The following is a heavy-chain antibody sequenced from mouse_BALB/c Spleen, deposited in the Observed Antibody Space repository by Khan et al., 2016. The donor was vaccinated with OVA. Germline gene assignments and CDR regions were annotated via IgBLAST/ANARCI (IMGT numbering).Heavy chain of an antibody. J-gene: IGHJ1*01. CDR3: ARSASYWFFDV. CDR1: GYTFTNYG. V-gene: IGHV9-3-1*01. Sequence: QIQLVQSGPELKKPGETVKISCKASGYTFTNYGMNWVKQAPGKGLKWMGWINTYTGEPTYADDFKARFAFSLETSVNTAYLQINNLKNEDTATYFCARSASYWFFDVWGAGTTVTVSS. D-gene: IGHD6-1*01. CDR2: INTYTGEP.